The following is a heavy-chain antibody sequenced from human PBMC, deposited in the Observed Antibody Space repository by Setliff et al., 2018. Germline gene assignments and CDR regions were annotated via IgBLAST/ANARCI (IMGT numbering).Heavy chain of an antibody. CDR3: TTDDYGGN. CDR1: GFIFSSSW. Sequence: GGSLRLSCAASGFIFSSSWMSWVRQAPGKGLEWVGLVKSKASGGAIDYAAPVKGRFTISRDDSKNIVYLQMNSLKTDDTALYYCTTDDYGGNWGQGTLVTVSS. D-gene: IGHD4-17*01. V-gene: IGHV3-15*01. CDR2: VKSKASGGAI. J-gene: IGHJ4*02.